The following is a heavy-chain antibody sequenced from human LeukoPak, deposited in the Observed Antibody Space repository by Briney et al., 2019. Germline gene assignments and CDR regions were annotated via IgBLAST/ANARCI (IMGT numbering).Heavy chain of an antibody. Sequence: GGSLRLSCAASGFTFSDYYMSWIRQAPGKGLEWVSYISSSSSSTYYADSVKGRFTISRDNAKNSLYLQMNSLRDEDTAVYYCAKEAGCGLDYWGQGTLVTVSS. J-gene: IGHJ4*02. D-gene: IGHD2-21*01. CDR1: GFTFSDYY. CDR2: ISSSSSST. V-gene: IGHV3-11*06. CDR3: AKEAGCGLDY.